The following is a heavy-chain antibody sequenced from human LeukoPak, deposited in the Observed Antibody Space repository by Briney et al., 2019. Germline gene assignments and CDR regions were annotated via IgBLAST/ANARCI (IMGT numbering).Heavy chain of an antibody. CDR1: GYTFTSYY. V-gene: IGHV1-46*01. D-gene: IGHD5-12*01. Sequence: ASVKVSCKASGYTFTSYYMHWVRQAPGQGLEWMGIINPSGGSTSYAQKFQGRVTMTRDMSTSTVYMELSSLRPEDTAVYYCARVRRDSGYDSLDFDYWGQGTLVTVSS. CDR2: INPSGGST. J-gene: IGHJ4*02. CDR3: ARVRRDSGYDSLDFDY.